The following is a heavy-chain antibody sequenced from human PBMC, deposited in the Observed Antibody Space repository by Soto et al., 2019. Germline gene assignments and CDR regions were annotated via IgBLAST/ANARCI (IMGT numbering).Heavy chain of an antibody. J-gene: IGHJ4*01. D-gene: IGHD5-18*01. V-gene: IGHV4-30-4*01. CDR2: IYSSGTT. Sequence: SETLSLTCSVSGGSIRSGDYYWSWIRQPPGKGLEWIGYIYSSGTTFYNPSLQGRVSISVDTSRNQFSLKLSSVTAADTAVYYCARGSRDGYKIWGQGILVTVS. CDR1: GGSIRSGDYY. CDR3: ARGSRDGYKI.